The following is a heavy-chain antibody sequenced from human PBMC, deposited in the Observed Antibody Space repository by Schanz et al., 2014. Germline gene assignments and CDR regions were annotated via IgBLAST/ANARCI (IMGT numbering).Heavy chain of an antibody. D-gene: IGHD2-21*01. V-gene: IGHV3-33*01. Sequence: VQLVESGGGLVKPGGSLRLSCAASGFTFSSYGMHWVRQAPGKGLEWVAVIRYDGRNKNFVESVKGRFTISRDNSNNTVYLQMNTLRAEDTAVYYCAREDCSATSCYFRYWGQGTLVTVSS. CDR3: AREDCSATSCYFRY. CDR2: IRYDGRNK. J-gene: IGHJ4*02. CDR1: GFTFSSYG.